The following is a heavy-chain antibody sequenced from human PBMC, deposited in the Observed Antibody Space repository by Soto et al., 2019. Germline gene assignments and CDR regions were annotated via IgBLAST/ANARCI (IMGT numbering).Heavy chain of an antibody. CDR3: TRETVAGITGLDY. CDR1: GFTFSNYA. V-gene: IGHV3-23*01. J-gene: IGHJ4*02. CDR2: ISGNGVST. Sequence: GGSLRLSCAASGFTFSNYALTWVRRAPGKGLEWVSAISGNGVSTYYADSVKGRFTISRDTSKNTLYLQMNSLRAEDTAVYYCTRETVAGITGLDYWGPGTLVTVSS. D-gene: IGHD1-20*01.